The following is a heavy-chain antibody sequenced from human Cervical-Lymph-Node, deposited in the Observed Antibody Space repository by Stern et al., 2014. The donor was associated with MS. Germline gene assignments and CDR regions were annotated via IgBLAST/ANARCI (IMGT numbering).Heavy chain of an antibody. CDR3: VRDRDGMDV. CDR2: ISGDGGRT. CDR1: GFTFSDYW. J-gene: IGHJ6*02. V-gene: IGHV3-74*03. D-gene: IGHD3-10*01. Sequence: EVQLVQSGGGLVQPGGSLRLSCAASGFTFSDYWMHWVRHAPGKGLMWVSRISGDGGRTTYADSVKGRFTISRDNAKKTLNLQMNSLRAEDTAVYYCVRDRDGMDVWGQGTTVAVSS.